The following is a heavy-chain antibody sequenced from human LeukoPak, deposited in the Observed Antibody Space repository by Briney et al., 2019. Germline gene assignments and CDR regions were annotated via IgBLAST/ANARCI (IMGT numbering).Heavy chain of an antibody. J-gene: IGHJ3*02. CDR1: GYTFKNYG. CDR3: ARISLSGFWSTLNAFDI. V-gene: IGHV1-18*01. CDR2: ISAYNGNT. D-gene: IGHD5-12*01. Sequence: ASVKVSCKASGYTFKNYGISWVRQALGQGLEWMGWISAYNGNTNYAQKFQGRVTMTTDTSTDTAYVEVRSLRSDDTALYYCARISLSGFWSTLNAFDIWGQGTMATVSP.